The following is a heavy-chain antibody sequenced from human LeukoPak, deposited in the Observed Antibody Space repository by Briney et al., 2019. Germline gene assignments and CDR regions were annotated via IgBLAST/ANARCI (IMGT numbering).Heavy chain of an antibody. V-gene: IGHV3-23*01. CDR2: ISGSDGTT. Sequence: GGSLRLSCAASGFTFSNYAMSWVRQAPGKGLEWVSGISGSDGTTHYADSVKGRFTISRDNAKNSLYLQMNSLRAEDTAVYYCARPLGYYYDSSGYYGYWGQGTLVTVSS. J-gene: IGHJ4*02. CDR3: ARPLGYYYDSSGYYGY. CDR1: GFTFSNYA. D-gene: IGHD3-22*01.